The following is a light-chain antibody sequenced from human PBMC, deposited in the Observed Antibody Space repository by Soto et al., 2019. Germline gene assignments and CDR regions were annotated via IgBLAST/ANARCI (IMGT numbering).Light chain of an antibody. J-gene: IGLJ2*01. Sequence: QSALTQPASVSGSPGQSITISCTGTSSDVGGYNYVSWYQQHPGTAPKLMIYEVTNRPSGVSNRFSGSKSGNTASLTISGLQAEDEAEYYYSSYTSRTTHDVVFGGGTKLTVL. CDR3: SSYTSRTTHDVV. V-gene: IGLV2-14*01. CDR2: EVT. CDR1: SSDVGGYNY.